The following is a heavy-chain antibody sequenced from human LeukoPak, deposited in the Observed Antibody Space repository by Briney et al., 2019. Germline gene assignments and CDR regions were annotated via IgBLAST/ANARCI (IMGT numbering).Heavy chain of an antibody. CDR2: INPATGAT. V-gene: IGHV1-2*02. CDR1: GYTFTDYY. J-gene: IGHJ4*02. D-gene: IGHD5-12*01. CDR3: ARDTRRGYTGYDMPGD. Sequence: ASVKVSCKASGYTFTDYYIHWVRQAPGQGLEWVGWINPATGATKFAQKFQGRVTLTRDTSSSTTYMDLNRLTSDDTAVYYCARDTRRGYTGYDMPGDWGQGTLVIVSS.